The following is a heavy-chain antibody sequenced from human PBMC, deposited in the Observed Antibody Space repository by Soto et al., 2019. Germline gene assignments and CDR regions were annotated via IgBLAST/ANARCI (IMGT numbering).Heavy chain of an antibody. CDR3: AKSSLGYDSSGFQYWFFDL. V-gene: IGHV3-30*18. J-gene: IGHJ2*01. CDR1: GFSFSTYG. CDR2: ISYDGGTK. D-gene: IGHD3-22*01. Sequence: QVQLVESGGGVVQPGRSLRLSCAASGFSFSTYGMHWVRQAPGKGLELVAVISYDGGTKYYADSVKGRFAISRDNPKNTLYLQVNSLRPEDTAVYYCAKSSLGYDSSGFQYWFFDLWGRGTLVTVSS.